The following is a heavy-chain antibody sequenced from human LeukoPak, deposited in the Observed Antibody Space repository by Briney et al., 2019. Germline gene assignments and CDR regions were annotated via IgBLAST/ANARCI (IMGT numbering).Heavy chain of an antibody. J-gene: IGHJ3*02. CDR3: TRDRDDDSSGSIDDAFDI. CDR1: GFTFSSYE. V-gene: IGHV3-48*03. CDR2: ISNNGDTI. D-gene: IGHD3-22*01. Sequence: GGSLRLSCAASGFTFSSYEMNWVRQAPGKGLEWVSYISNNGDTIYYAVSVKGRFSISRDNAKNSLYLQMNSLRAEDTAVYYCTRDRDDDSSGSIDDAFDIWGQGTMVTVSS.